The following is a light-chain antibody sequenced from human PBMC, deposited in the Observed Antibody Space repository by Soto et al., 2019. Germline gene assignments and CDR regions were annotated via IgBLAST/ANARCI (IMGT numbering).Light chain of an antibody. CDR1: SSDVGGYNY. V-gene: IGLV2-8*01. CDR2: EVT. Sequence: QSALTQPPSASGSPGQSVTISCTGTSSDVGGYNYVSWYQQYPGKAPKLMIYEVTKRPSGVPDRFSGSKSGITASLTVSGLQAEDEADYYCSSYAGSNNLVFGGGTKLTVL. J-gene: IGLJ2*01. CDR3: SSYAGSNNLV.